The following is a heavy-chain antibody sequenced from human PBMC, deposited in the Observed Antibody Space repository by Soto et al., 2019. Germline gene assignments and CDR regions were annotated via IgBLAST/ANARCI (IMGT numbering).Heavy chain of an antibody. J-gene: IGHJ4*02. V-gene: IGHV3-66*01. CDR2: IYSGGST. CDR3: ARDLSDY. Sequence: GGSLRLSCAASGFTVSSNYMNWVRQAPGKGLEWVSVIYSGGSTNYADSVKGRFTISRDNSKNTLYLQMNSLRAEDTAVYYCARDLSDYWGQGTLVTVSS. CDR1: GFTVSSNY.